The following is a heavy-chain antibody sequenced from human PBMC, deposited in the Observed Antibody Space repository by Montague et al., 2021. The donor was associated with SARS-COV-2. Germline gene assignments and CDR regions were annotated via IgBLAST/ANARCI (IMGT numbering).Heavy chain of an antibody. CDR3: ARERWAVGVSFDY. Sequence: CAISGDSVASDSATWHWIRQSPSRGLERLVMTYYRSRWSNDYAVSVRSRIIINPDASTNQFSLQLSSVTPEDTAVYFCARERWAVGVSFDYWGQGTLVTVSS. CDR2: TYYRSRWSN. J-gene: IGHJ4*02. V-gene: IGHV6-1*01. CDR1: GDSVASDSAT. D-gene: IGHD1-26*01.